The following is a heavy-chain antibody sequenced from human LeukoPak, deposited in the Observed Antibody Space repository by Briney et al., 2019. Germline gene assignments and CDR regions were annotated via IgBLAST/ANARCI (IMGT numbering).Heavy chain of an antibody. D-gene: IGHD1-26*01. J-gene: IGHJ4*02. Sequence: GGSLRLSCAASGFTFSCYAMSWVRQAPGKGLEWVSAISGSGGSTYYADSVKGRFTISRDNSKNTLYLQMNSLRAEDTAVYYCAKDKEWELRLSLGSYDYWGQGTLVTVSS. CDR1: GFTFSCYA. CDR3: AKDKEWELRLSLGSYDY. CDR2: ISGSGGST. V-gene: IGHV3-23*01.